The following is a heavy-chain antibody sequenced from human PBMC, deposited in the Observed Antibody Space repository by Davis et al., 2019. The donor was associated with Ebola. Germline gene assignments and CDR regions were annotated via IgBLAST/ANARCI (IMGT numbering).Heavy chain of an antibody. Sequence: ASVKVSCKASGYTFTSYAMHWVRQAPGQRLEWMGWINAGNGNTKYSQKFQGRVTITRDTSASTAYMELSSLRSEDTAVYYCARATILGYCSGGSCYGLDYWGQGTLVTVSS. J-gene: IGHJ4*02. D-gene: IGHD2-15*01. CDR1: GYTFTSYA. CDR2: INAGNGNT. V-gene: IGHV1-3*01. CDR3: ARATILGYCSGGSCYGLDY.